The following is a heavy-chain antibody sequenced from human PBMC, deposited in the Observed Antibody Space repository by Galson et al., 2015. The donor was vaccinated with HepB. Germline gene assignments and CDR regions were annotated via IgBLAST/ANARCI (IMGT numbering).Heavy chain of an antibody. V-gene: IGHV1-69*04. Sequence: SVKVSCKASGGTFSSYTISWVRQAPGQGLEWMGRIIPILGIANYAQKFQGRVTITADKSTSTAYMELSSLRSEDTAVYYCARDLVYQLGIYGMDAWGQGTTVTVSS. J-gene: IGHJ6*02. CDR2: IIPILGIA. D-gene: IGHD2-2*01. CDR3: ARDLVYQLGIYGMDA. CDR1: GGTFSSYT.